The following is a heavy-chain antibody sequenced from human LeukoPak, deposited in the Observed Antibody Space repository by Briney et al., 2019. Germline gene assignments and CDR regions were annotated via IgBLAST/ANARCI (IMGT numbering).Heavy chain of an antibody. J-gene: IGHJ4*02. CDR1: GGTFSSYA. V-gene: IGHV1-69*05. CDR2: IIPIFGTA. D-gene: IGHD2-8*01. CDR3: ARGEYCTNGVCPYDY. Sequence: SVKVSCKASGGTFSSYAISRVRQAPGQGLEWMGGIIPIFGTANYAQKFQGRVTITTDESTSTAYMELSSLRSEDTAVYYCARGEYCTNGVCPYDYWGQGTLVTVSS.